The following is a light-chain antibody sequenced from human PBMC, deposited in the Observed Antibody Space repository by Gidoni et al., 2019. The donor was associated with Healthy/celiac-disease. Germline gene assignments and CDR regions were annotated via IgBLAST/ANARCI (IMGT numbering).Light chain of an antibody. CDR2: YKSDSDK. CDR3: VIWHSSASV. CDR1: SGINVGTYS. V-gene: IGLV5-45*03. J-gene: IGLJ1*01. Sequence: QAVLPQPSSLSASPGASASLTCTLRSGINVGTYSIYWYQQKPGSPPQYLLRYKSDSDKQKGSGVPSRFSGSKDASANAGILLISGLQSEDEADYYCVIWHSSASVFGTGTKVTVL.